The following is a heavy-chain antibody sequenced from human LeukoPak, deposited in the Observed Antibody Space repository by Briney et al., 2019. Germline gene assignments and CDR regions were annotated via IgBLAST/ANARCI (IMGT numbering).Heavy chain of an antibody. D-gene: IGHD5-18*01. CDR3: AKLGYSHPKGSFDY. CDR1: GFTFSSYA. Sequence: GGSLRLSCAASGFTFSSYAMSWVRQAPGKGLEWVSAISGSGGSTYYADSVKGRFTISRDNSKNTLYLKMNSPRAEDTAVYYCAKLGYSHPKGSFDYWGQGTLVTVSS. V-gene: IGHV3-23*01. CDR2: ISGSGGST. J-gene: IGHJ4*02.